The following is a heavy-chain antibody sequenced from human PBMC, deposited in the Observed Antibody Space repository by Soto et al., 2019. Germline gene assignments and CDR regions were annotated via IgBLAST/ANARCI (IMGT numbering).Heavy chain of an antibody. Sequence: EVQLLESGGGLVQPGGSLRLSCAASGFTFSSYAMSWVRQAPGKGLEWVSAISGSGGSTYYADSVKGRFTISRDNSKNTLYLQMNSMRAEDTAVYYCANQDYYGSAPGLSRFDYWGQGTLVTVSS. CDR3: ANQDYYGSAPGLSRFDY. V-gene: IGHV3-23*01. CDR1: GFTFSSYA. J-gene: IGHJ4*02. CDR2: ISGSGGST. D-gene: IGHD3-10*01.